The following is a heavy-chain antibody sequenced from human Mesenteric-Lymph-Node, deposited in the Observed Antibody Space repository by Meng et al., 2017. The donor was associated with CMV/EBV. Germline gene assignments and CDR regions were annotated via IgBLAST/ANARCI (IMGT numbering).Heavy chain of an antibody. D-gene: IGHD3-3*01. Sequence: ASVKVSCKASGYTFIGYRMHWVRQAPGQGLEWMGWINPNSGDTNYAQKFQGRVTMTTDTSTSTAYMELRSLRSDDTAVYYCARDRLPYDFWSGYTYWGQGTLVTVPQ. J-gene: IGHJ4*02. CDR3: ARDRLPYDFWSGYTY. V-gene: IGHV1-2*02. CDR2: INPNSGDT. CDR1: GYTFIGYR.